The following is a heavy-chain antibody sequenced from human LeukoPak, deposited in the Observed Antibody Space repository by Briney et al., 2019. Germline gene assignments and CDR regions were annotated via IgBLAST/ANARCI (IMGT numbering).Heavy chain of an antibody. CDR2: IYPGDSDT. CDR3: ARIPAAGSLKGAFDI. D-gene: IGHD6-13*01. V-gene: IGHV5-51*01. Sequence: GESLKISCKGSGYSFTSYWIAWVRQMPGKGLEWMGIIYPGDSDTTYSPSFQGQVTISADKSISTAFLQWSSLKASDTAMYYCARIPAAGSLKGAFDIWGQGTMVTVS. J-gene: IGHJ3*02. CDR1: GYSFTSYW.